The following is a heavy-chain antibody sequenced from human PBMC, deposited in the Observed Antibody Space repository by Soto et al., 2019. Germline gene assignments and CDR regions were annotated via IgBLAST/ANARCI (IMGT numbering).Heavy chain of an antibody. CDR3: ARGHSTDCSNGVCSFFYNHEMDV. Sequence: ASVKVSCKASGYSFTDYHIHWVRQAPGPGLEWLGPINPKSGGTSTAQKFEGWVTMTRDRSISTVYMELTRLRSDDTAVYFCARGHSTDCSNGVCSFFYNHEMDVWGQGTTVTVSS. J-gene: IGHJ6*02. CDR1: GYSFTDYH. CDR2: INPKSGGT. D-gene: IGHD2-8*01. V-gene: IGHV1-2*04.